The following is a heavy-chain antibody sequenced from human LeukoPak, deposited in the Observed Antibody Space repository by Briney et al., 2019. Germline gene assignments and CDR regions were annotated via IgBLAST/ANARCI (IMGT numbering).Heavy chain of an antibody. CDR1: GYTFTSYA. V-gene: IGHV1-3*01. D-gene: IGHD6-19*01. CDR2: INAGNGNT. J-gene: IGHJ4*02. Sequence: ASVKVSCKACGYTFTSYAMHWVRQAPGQRLEWMGWINAGNGNTKYSQKFQGRVTITRDTSASTAYMELSSLRSEDTAVYYCARVARVRYSSGWYYFDYWGQGTLVTVSS. CDR3: ARVARVRYSSGWYYFDY.